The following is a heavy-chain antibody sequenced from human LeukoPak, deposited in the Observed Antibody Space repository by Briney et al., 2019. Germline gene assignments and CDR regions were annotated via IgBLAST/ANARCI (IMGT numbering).Heavy chain of an antibody. CDR2: TSDSGGNT. J-gene: IGHJ4*02. CDR1: GFTFSNYN. D-gene: IGHD3-10*01. CDR3: AKGDGSVTYYIGGY. Sequence: PGGSLRLSCAASGFTFSNYNMNWVRQAPGKGLEWVSSTSDSGGNTYYADSVKGRFTISRDNSRNTLYLQMNSLRAEDTAVYYCAKGDGSVTYYIGGYWGQGTLVTVSS. V-gene: IGHV3-23*01.